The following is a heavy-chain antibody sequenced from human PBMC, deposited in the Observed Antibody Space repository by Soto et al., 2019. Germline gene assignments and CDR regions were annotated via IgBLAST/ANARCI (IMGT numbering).Heavy chain of an antibody. CDR1: GYTFSSYY. CDR2: INPSGGYT. D-gene: IGHD2-15*01. CDR3: ARRSSYSAFDY. J-gene: IGHJ4*02. Sequence: QVQLVQSGAEVKKPGASVKVSCKASGYTFSSYYMHWVRQAPGQGLEWMGIINPSGGYTSYAQKFQDGVTMTRDTSTSTVYMELSSLRSEDTAVYYCARRSSYSAFDYWGQGTLVTVSS. V-gene: IGHV1-46*01.